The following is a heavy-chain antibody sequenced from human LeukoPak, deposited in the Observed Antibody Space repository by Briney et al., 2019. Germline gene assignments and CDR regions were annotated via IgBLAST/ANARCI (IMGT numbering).Heavy chain of an antibody. CDR2: ISGGGDNT. J-gene: IGHJ4*02. Sequence: HSGGSLRLSCAASGFTFSSYAMSWVRQAPGKGLEWVSGISGGGDNTYYADSVKGRFTISRDNSKNTLYVQVNSLGTEDTAAYYCAKGSYYDSSGSFYFDYWGQGTLVTVSS. D-gene: IGHD3-22*01. CDR1: GFTFSSYA. V-gene: IGHV3-23*01. CDR3: AKGSYYDSSGSFYFDY.